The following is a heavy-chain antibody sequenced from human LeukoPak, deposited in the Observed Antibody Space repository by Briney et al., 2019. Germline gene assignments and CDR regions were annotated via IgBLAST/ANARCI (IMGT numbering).Heavy chain of an antibody. CDR3: ARDNGGNSYYYYGMDV. CDR1: GGFISSSNW. V-gene: IGHV4-4*02. D-gene: IGHD4-23*01. Sequence: SGTLSLTCAVSGGFISSSNWWSWVRQPPGKGLEWIGEIYHSGSTNYNPSLKSRATISVDKSKNQFSLKLSSVTAADTAVYYCARDNGGNSYYYYGMDVWGQGTTVTVSS. CDR2: IYHSGST. J-gene: IGHJ6*02.